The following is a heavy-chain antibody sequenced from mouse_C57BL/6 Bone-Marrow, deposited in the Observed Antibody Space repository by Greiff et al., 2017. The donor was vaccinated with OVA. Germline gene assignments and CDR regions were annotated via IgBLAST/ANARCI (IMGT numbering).Heavy chain of an antibody. CDR2: IDPEDGDT. Sequence: VQLKQSGAELVRPGASVKLSCTASGFNIKDYYMHWVKQRPEQGLEWIGRIDPEDGDTEYAPKFQGKATMTADTSSNTAYLQLSSLTSEDTAVYYCTTPYGSSYLLYFDVWGTGTTVTVSS. D-gene: IGHD1-1*01. V-gene: IGHV14-1*01. J-gene: IGHJ1*03. CDR1: GFNIKDYY. CDR3: TTPYGSSYLLYFDV.